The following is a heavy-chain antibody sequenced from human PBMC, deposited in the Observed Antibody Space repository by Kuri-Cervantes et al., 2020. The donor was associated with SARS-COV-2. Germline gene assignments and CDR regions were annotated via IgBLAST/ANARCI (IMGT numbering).Heavy chain of an antibody. Sequence: SVKVSCKASGGTFSTYGISWVRQAPGQGLEWMGRIIPIFGTANYAQKFQGRVTMTRDTSTSTVYMELSSLRSEDTAVYYCARGIDDFWGGYCPFDYWGQGTLVTVSS. D-gene: IGHD3-3*01. CDR3: ARGIDDFWGGYCPFDY. CDR1: GGTFSTYG. CDR2: IIPIFGTA. J-gene: IGHJ4*02. V-gene: IGHV1-69*05.